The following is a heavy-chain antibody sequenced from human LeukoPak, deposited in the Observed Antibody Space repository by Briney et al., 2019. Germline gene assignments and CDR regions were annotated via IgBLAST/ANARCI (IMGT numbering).Heavy chain of an antibody. J-gene: IGHJ4*02. Sequence: SETLSLTCTVSGGSISSYYWSWIRQPPGKGLEWIGYIYYSGSTNYNPSLKSRVTISVDTSKNQFSLKLSSVTAADTAVYYCARDASSTSWFDYWGQGTLVTVSS. D-gene: IGHD2-2*01. V-gene: IGHV4-59*01. CDR2: IYYSGST. CDR3: ARDASSTSWFDY. CDR1: GGSISSYY.